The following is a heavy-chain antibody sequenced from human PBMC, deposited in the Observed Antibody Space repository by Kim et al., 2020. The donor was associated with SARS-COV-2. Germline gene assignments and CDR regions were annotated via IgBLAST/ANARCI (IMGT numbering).Heavy chain of an antibody. J-gene: IGHJ4*02. CDR3: ARGAITSRGLFDY. Sequence: YAQGFTGRVVFSLDTSVSTAYLQISSLKAEDTAVYYCARGAITSRGLFDYWGQGTLVTVSS. D-gene: IGHD3-10*01. V-gene: IGHV7-4-1*02.